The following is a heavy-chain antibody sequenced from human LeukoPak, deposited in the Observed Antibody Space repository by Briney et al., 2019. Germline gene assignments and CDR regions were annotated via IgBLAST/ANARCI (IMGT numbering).Heavy chain of an antibody. CDR2: ISGDGGST. CDR1: GFTFDDYA. Sequence: GGSLRPSCAASGFTFDDYAMHWVRQAPGKGLEWVSLISGDGGSTYYADSVKGRFTISRDNSKNSLYLQMNSLRTEDTALYYCAKDMWRFGELDYDYWGQGTLVTVSS. J-gene: IGHJ4*02. V-gene: IGHV3-43*02. CDR3: AKDMWRFGELDYDY. D-gene: IGHD3-10*01.